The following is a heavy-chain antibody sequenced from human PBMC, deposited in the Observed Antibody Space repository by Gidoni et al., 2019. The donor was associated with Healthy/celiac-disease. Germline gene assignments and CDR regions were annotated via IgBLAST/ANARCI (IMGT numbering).Heavy chain of an antibody. Sequence: EVQLVESGGGLVQPGGSLRLSCAASGFTFSSYWMSWVRQAPGKGLEWVANIKQDGSEKYYVDSVKGLFTISRDNAKNSLYLQMNSLRAEDTAVYYCARDPTLYYYDSSGTDAFDIWGQGTMVTVSS. D-gene: IGHD3-22*01. CDR1: GFTFSSYW. V-gene: IGHV3-7*03. J-gene: IGHJ3*02. CDR3: ARDPTLYYYDSSGTDAFDI. CDR2: IKQDGSEK.